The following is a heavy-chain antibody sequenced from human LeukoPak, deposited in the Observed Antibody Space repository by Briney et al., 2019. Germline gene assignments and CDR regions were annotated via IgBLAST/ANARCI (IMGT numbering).Heavy chain of an antibody. V-gene: IGHV4-39*01. CDR1: GGSISSSSYY. CDR2: IYYSGST. CDR3: ARHLTYSSSWYKQDY. J-gene: IGHJ4*02. Sequence: SETLSLTCTVSGGSISSSSYYWGWIRQPPGKGLEWIGSIYYSGSTYYNPSLESRVTISVDTSKNQFSLKLSSVTAADTAVYYCARHLTYSSSWYKQDYWGQGTPVTVSS. D-gene: IGHD6-13*01.